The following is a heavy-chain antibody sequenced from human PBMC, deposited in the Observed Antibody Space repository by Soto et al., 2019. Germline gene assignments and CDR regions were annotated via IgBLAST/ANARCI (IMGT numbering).Heavy chain of an antibody. J-gene: IGHJ4*02. CDR3: ARDYYYDSSGYYPSLYYFDY. D-gene: IGHD3-22*01. CDR1: GGTFSSYA. Sequence: ASVKVSCKASGGTFSSYAISWVRQAPGQGLEWMEGIIPIFGTANYAQKFQGRVTITADESTSTAYMELSSLRSEDTAVYYCARDYYYDSSGYYPSLYYFDYWGQGTLVTVSS. CDR2: IIPIFGTA. V-gene: IGHV1-69*13.